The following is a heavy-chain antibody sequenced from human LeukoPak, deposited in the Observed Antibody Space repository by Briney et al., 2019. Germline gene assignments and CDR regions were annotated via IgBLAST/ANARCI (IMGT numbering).Heavy chain of an antibody. J-gene: IGHJ4*02. V-gene: IGHV3-64D*09. CDR2: ISSNGGST. CDR3: VKGYCSSISCYGDY. Sequence: PGGSLRLSCSASGFTFSSYAMHWVRRAPGKGLEYVSAISSNGGSTYYGDSVKGRFTISRDNSKNTLYLQMSSLRAEDTAVYYCVKGYCSSISCYGDYWGQGTLVTFSS. CDR1: GFTFSSYA. D-gene: IGHD2-2*01.